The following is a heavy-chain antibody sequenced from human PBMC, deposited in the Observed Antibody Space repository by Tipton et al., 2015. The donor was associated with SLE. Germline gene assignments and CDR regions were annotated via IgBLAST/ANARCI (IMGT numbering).Heavy chain of an antibody. CDR3: ARAPPYSNYVFDL. V-gene: IGHV4-31*02. Sequence: WSGGFYWGWIRQHPGKGLECIGYIYYDGNTYYNPSLQSRVTISVDTSKNHFSLKLSSVTAADTAVYYCARAPPYSNYVFDLWGRGTLVTVSS. CDR2: IYYDGNT. D-gene: IGHD4-11*01. CDR1: WSGGFY. J-gene: IGHJ2*01.